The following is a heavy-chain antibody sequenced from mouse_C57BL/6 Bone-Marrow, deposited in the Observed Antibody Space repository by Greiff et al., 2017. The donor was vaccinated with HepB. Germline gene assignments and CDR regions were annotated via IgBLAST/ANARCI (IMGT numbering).Heavy chain of an antibody. CDR3: ARESNYGRNFDY. J-gene: IGHJ2*01. V-gene: IGHV5-16*01. D-gene: IGHD1-1*01. CDR1: GFTFSDYY. CDR2: INYDGSST. Sequence: EVHLVESEGGLVQPGSSMKLSCTASGFTFSDYYMAWVRQIPEKGLEWVANINYDGSSTYYLDSLKSRFIISRDNAKNILYLQMSSLKSEDTATYYCARESNYGRNFDYWGQGTTLTVSS.